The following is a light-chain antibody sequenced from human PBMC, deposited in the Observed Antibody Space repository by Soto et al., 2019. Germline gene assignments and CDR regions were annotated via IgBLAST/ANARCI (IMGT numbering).Light chain of an antibody. CDR1: QSVRSNF. V-gene: IGKV3-20*01. CDR3: QRYDSLRT. Sequence: EIVLTQSPGTLSLSPGERATLSCRASQSVRSNFLAWCQDKPGQAPRLLICGASNRATGIPDRFSGSGSGTDFTLTITRLEPEDFAMYYCQRYDSLRTFGQGTKVDIK. J-gene: IGKJ1*01. CDR2: GAS.